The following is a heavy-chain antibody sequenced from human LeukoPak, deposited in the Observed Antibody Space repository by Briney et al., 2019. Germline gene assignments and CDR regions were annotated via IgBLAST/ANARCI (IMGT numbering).Heavy chain of an antibody. CDR1: DDSITTYY. V-gene: IGHV4-59*01. CDR3: ARGVTAAGSS. D-gene: IGHD6-13*01. Sequence: SETLSLTCTVSDDSITTYYWSWIPESPGKGLEWIGYINYIGSTNYNPSLKNRVTISADISKSQFSLRLRSVTAADTAVYFCARGVTAAGSSWGQGTLVTVSS. J-gene: IGHJ5*02. CDR2: INYIGST.